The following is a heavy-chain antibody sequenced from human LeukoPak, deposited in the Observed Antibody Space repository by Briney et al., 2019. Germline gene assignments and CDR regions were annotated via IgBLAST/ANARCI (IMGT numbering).Heavy chain of an antibody. CDR3: ARANHFDWFKPTSIYFDY. CDR1: GYTFTGYY. D-gene: IGHD3-9*01. V-gene: IGHV1-2*04. CDR2: INPNSGGT. J-gene: IGHJ4*02. Sequence: ASVKVSCKASGYTFTGYYMHWVRQAPGQGLEWMGWINPNSGGTNYAQKFQGWVTMTRDTPISTAYMELSRLRSDDTAVYYCARANHFDWFKPTSIYFDYWGQGTLVTVSS.